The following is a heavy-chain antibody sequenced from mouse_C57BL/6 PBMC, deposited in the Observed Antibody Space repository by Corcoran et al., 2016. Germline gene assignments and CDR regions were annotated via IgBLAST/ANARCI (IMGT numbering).Heavy chain of an antibody. D-gene: IGHD2-4*01. CDR2: ISYDGSN. CDR3: AREGGYYDYDGYAMDY. J-gene: IGHJ4*01. V-gene: IGHV3-6*01. CDR1: GYSITSGDN. Sequence: DVQLQETGPGLVKPSQSLSLTCSVTGYSITSGDNWNWIRHFPGNKLEWRGYISYDGSNNYNPSLKNRISITRDTSKNQFFLKLNSVTTEDTATYYCAREGGYYDYDGYAMDYWGQGTSVTFSS.